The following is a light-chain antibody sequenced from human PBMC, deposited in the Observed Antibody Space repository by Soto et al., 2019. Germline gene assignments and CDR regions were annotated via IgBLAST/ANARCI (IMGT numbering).Light chain of an antibody. V-gene: IGLV2-14*01. CDR3: SSYTSSSTRVV. CDR2: EVT. Sequence: QSALTQPASVSGSPGQSITISCTGTSSDVGLYNYVSWYQHHPGKAPKLMIYEVTNRPSGISNRFSGSKSGNTASLTISGLQAEDEADYYCSSYTSSSTRVVFGGGTKLNVL. J-gene: IGLJ2*01. CDR1: SSDVGLYNY.